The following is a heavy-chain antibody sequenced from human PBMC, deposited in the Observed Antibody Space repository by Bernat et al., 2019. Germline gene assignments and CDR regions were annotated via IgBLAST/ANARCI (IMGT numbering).Heavy chain of an antibody. CDR1: GGTFSSYS. D-gene: IGHD2-15*01. CDR2: FIPIFGTA. CDR3: ARARGECSGGSCVRKAFDY. J-gene: IGHJ4*02. Sequence: QVQLVQSGAEVKKPGSSVKVSCKASGGTFSSYSISCVRQAPGHGLEWMGGFIPIFGTANYAQKFQGRVTITADESTSTAYMELSSLRSEDTAVYYCARARGECSGGSCVRKAFDYWGQGTLVTVSS. V-gene: IGHV1-69*01.